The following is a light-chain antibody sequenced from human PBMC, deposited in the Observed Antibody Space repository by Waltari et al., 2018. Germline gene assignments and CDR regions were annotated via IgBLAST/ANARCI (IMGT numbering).Light chain of an antibody. V-gene: IGLV1-40*01. CDR2: GNS. CDR3: QSYDRSMSAWV. J-gene: IGLJ3*02. CDR1: SSNTGAPYY. Sequence: QSVLTQPPSLSGAPGQRVTISCTGSSSNTGAPYYVPWFQPVAGQAPKRVIFGNSNRPSGVPNRFSGSKSGTSASLAITGLQAEDEADYYCQSYDRSMSAWVFGGGTRVTV.